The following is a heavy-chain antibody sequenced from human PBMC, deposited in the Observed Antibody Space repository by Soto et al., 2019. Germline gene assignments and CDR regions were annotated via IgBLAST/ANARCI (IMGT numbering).Heavy chain of an antibody. V-gene: IGHV3-23*01. CDR3: AKGRGYCSSTSCYVVSDY. J-gene: IGHJ4*02. CDR2: ISGSGGST. Sequence: EVQLLESGGGLVQPGGSLRLSCAASGFTFSSYAMSWVRQAPGKGLEWVSAISGSGGSTYYADSVKGRFTISRDNSKNTLYLQMNSLRAEDTAVYYCAKGRGYCSSTSCYVVSDYWGKGPLVTVSS. CDR1: GFTFSSYA. D-gene: IGHD2-2*01.